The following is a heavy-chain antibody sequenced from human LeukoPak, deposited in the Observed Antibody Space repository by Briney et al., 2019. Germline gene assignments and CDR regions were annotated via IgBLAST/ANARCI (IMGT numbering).Heavy chain of an antibody. V-gene: IGHV1-3*01. CDR1: GYSFVYYA. CDR2: INADNGNT. CDR3: ARSGYSYGYVAYFDY. Sequence: VASVKVSCTASGYSFVYYAIHWVRQAPGQGLEWMGWINADNGNTKYSQKFQGRVTTTRDTSASTAYMELSSLRSEDTAVYYCARSGYSYGYVAYFDYWGQGTLVTVSS. J-gene: IGHJ4*02. D-gene: IGHD5-18*01.